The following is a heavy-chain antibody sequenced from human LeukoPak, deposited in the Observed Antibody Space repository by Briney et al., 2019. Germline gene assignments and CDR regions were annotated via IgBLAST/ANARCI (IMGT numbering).Heavy chain of an antibody. V-gene: IGHV3-74*01. D-gene: IGHD2-15*01. J-gene: IGHJ4*02. CDR2: INSDGSST. CDR1: GFTFSSYW. Sequence: GVSLRLSCAASGFTFSSYWMHWVRQAPGKGLVWVSRINSDGSSTSYADSVKGRFTISRDNAKNTLYLQMNSLRAEDTAVYYCARVGLAATTRATFDYWGQGTLVTVSS. CDR3: ARVGLAATTRATFDY.